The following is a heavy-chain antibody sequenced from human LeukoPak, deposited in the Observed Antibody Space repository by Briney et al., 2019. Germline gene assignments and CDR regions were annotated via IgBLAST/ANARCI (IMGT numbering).Heavy chain of an antibody. D-gene: IGHD3-10*01. CDR1: GFSFSRAW. Sequence: AGSLRLSCAASGFSFSRAWMSWVRQAPGKGLEWVGRIKSKSDGGTTDYAAPVKGRFTISRDDSKNTLFLQVNSLKIEDTAVYYCTTVTLRPVGLWGQGTLVTVSS. CDR2: IKSKSDGGTT. V-gene: IGHV3-15*05. CDR3: TTVTLRPVGL. J-gene: IGHJ4*02.